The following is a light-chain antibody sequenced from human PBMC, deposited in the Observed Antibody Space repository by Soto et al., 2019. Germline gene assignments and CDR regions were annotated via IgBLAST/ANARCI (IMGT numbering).Light chain of an antibody. J-gene: IGKJ1*01. CDR1: QSIGSG. CDR2: KAS. Sequence: DIQMTQSPSTLSASVGDRVTITGRASQSIGSGLAWDQQKTGKAPSRLSYKASSLERGVPSRFRGSGYGTEFTVSISSLQPDDFATYYCQQYNRWTFGQGTKVEIK. V-gene: IGKV1-5*03. CDR3: QQYNRWT.